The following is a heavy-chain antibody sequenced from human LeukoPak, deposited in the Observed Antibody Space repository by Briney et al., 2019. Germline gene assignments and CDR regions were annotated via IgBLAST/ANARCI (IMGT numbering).Heavy chain of an antibody. J-gene: IGHJ3*02. CDR1: GFSFRTYE. Sequence: HTGGSLRLSCAASGFSFRTYEMNWVRQAPGKGLEWVSYISSSASTVYYADSVKGRFTISRDNAKNSLYLQMNSLRAEDTAVYYCARELERRPDGAFDIWGQGTMVTVSS. CDR2: ISSSASTV. V-gene: IGHV3-48*03. CDR3: ARELERRPDGAFDI. D-gene: IGHD1-1*01.